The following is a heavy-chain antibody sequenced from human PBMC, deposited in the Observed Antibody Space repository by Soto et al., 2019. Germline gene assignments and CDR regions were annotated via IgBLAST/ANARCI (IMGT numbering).Heavy chain of an antibody. Sequence: GGSLRLSCAASEFTFSMFAMSWVRQAPGKGLEWVSYITGSGSSIYYADSVKGRFTISRDNAKNSLYLQMNSLRAEDTAVYYCARDRNPALLWFGELSFDYWGQGTLVTVSS. CDR2: ITGSGSSI. CDR3: ARDRNPALLWFGELSFDY. CDR1: EFTFSMFA. D-gene: IGHD3-10*01. V-gene: IGHV3-48*03. J-gene: IGHJ4*02.